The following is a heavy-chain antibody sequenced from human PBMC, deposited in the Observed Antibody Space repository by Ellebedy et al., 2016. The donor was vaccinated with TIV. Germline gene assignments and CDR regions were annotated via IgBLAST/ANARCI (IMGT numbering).Heavy chain of an antibody. J-gene: IGHJ4*02. Sequence: GGSLRLSCAASGFTFSNYWMSWVRQAPGKGLEWVANIKQDGSEKYYVDSVKGRFYISRDNAKNSLYVQMNSLRDEDTAVYYCARDQWLGRAYYFDSWGQGTLVTVSS. D-gene: IGHD6-19*01. V-gene: IGHV3-7*01. CDR1: GFTFSNYW. CDR3: ARDQWLGRAYYFDS. CDR2: IKQDGSEK.